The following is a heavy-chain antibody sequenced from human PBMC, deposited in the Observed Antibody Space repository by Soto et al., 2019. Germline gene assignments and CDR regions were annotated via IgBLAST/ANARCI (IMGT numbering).Heavy chain of an antibody. D-gene: IGHD3-22*01. V-gene: IGHV3-21*03. CDR2: ISSSTTYI. Sequence: SGGSLRLSCSASRFTFSSYTMNWVRQAPGKGLEWVSSISSSTTYIYYADSVKGRFTISRDNAKNSLYLQVNSPRAEDTAVYYCARDFDSSGYYGPVGAFDIWGQGTMVTVSS. CDR1: RFTFSSYT. J-gene: IGHJ3*02. CDR3: ARDFDSSGYYGPVGAFDI.